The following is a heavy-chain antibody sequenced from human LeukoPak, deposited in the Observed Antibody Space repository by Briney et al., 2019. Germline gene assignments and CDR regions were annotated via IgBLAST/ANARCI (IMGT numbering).Heavy chain of an antibody. J-gene: IGHJ5*02. D-gene: IGHD2-2*01. V-gene: IGHV4-59*01. Sequence: SETLSLTCTVSGGSISSYYWSWIRQPPGKGLEWIGYIYYSGNTNYNPSLKSRVTMSVDTSKNQFSLKLSSVTAADTAVYYCARGLGYCSSTTCYPWFGPWAREPWSPSPQ. CDR2: IYYSGNT. CDR1: GGSISSYY. CDR3: ARGLGYCSSTTCYPWFGP.